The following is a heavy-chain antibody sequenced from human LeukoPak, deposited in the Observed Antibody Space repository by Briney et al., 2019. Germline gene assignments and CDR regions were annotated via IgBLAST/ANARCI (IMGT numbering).Heavy chain of an antibody. Sequence: PGGSLRLSCAASGFIFSSYAMSWVRQAPGKGLEWVSGISGSVGSTDYADSVKGRFTISRDNSKDTLYLQMNSLRDEDTAVYYCARAIRYYDGSGYPHDAFDLWGHGTMVTVS. J-gene: IGHJ3*01. CDR3: ARAIRYYDGSGYPHDAFDL. CDR1: GFIFSSYA. CDR2: ISGSVGST. D-gene: IGHD3-22*01. V-gene: IGHV3-23*01.